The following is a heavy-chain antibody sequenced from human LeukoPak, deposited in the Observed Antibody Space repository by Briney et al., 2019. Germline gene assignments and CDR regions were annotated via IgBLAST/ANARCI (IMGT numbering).Heavy chain of an antibody. Sequence: GASVKVSCKVSGYTLTELSMHWVRQAPRKGLEWMGGFDPEDGETIYAQKFQGRVTMTEDTSTDTAYMELSSLRSEDTAVYYCATLLSGYYDILTGYYEYFQHWGQGTLVTVSS. CDR3: ATLLSGYYDILTGYYEYFQH. V-gene: IGHV1-24*01. CDR2: FDPEDGET. J-gene: IGHJ1*01. CDR1: GYTLTELS. D-gene: IGHD3-9*01.